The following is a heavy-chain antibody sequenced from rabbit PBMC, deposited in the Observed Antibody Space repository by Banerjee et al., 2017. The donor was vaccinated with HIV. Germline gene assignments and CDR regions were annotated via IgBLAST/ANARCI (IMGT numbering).Heavy chain of an antibody. CDR1: GFSFSSGYD. CDR2: IYISSGST. D-gene: IGHD1-1*01. J-gene: IGHJ4*01. CDR3: AREEGVRYYQVYFNL. Sequence: QSLEVSGGDLVKPGAPLTLPCTASGFSFSSGYDMYWVRQAPGKGLEWITCIYISSGSTYYASWAKGRFTISKTSSTTVTLQATSLTAADTATYFCAREEGVRYYQVYFNLWGQGTLVTVS. V-gene: IGHV1S40*01.